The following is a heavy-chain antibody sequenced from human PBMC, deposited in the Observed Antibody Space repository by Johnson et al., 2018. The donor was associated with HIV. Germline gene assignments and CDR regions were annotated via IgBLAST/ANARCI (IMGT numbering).Heavy chain of an antibody. Sequence: QVQLVESGGGLVKPGGSLRLSCAASGFTFSDYYMSWIRQAPGKGLEWVSYISSSGSIIYYADSVKGRFTISRDNAKNSLYLQMNSLRAEDTAFYYCARDSRPGADDFWSGYWAFDIWGQGTMVTVSS. D-gene: IGHD3-3*01. CDR2: ISSSGSII. CDR1: GFTFSDYY. J-gene: IGHJ3*02. CDR3: ARDSRPGADDFWSGYWAFDI. V-gene: IGHV3-11*01.